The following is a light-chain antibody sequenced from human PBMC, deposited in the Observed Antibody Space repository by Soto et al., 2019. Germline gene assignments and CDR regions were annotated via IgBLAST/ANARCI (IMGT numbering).Light chain of an antibody. Sequence: EIVITQSPSTLSGYPGESVTLSCRASQSVSGNLAWYQQKPGQPPRLLIYGASTRATGIPDRFSGSGSGTDFTLTITRLEPEDFAVYYCQLSDRSGTFGQGTKVDIK. CDR2: GAS. CDR1: QSVSGN. V-gene: IGKV3-20*01. CDR3: QLSDRSGT. J-gene: IGKJ1*01.